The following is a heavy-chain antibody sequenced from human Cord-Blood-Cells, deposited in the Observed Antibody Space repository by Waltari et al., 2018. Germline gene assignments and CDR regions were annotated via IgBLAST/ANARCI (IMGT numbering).Heavy chain of an antibody. J-gene: IGHJ4*02. Sequence: QLQLQESGPGPVKPSETLSLTCTVSGGSISSSSHYWGWIRQPPGKGLEWIGSIYYSGSTYYNPSLKSRVTISVDTSKNQFSLKLSSVTAADTAVYYCARQGSSSFDYWGQGTLVTVSS. D-gene: IGHD6-6*01. CDR2: IYYSGST. CDR3: ARQGSSSFDY. V-gene: IGHV4-39*01. CDR1: GGSISSSSHY.